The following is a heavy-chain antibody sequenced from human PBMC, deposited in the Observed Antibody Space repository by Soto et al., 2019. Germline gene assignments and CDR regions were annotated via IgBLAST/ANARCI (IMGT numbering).Heavy chain of an antibody. J-gene: IGHJ6*02. CDR3: ARSSSSSGDYYYYGMDV. CDR1: GYTFTSYG. D-gene: IGHD6-6*01. V-gene: IGHV1-18*01. Sequence: QVRLVQSGAEVKKPGPSVKVSCKASGYTFTSYGISWVRQAPGQGLEWMGWISAYNGNTNYAQKLQGRVTMTTDTSTSTAYMELRSLRSDDTAVYYCARSSSSSGDYYYYGMDVWGQGTTFTVSS. CDR2: ISAYNGNT.